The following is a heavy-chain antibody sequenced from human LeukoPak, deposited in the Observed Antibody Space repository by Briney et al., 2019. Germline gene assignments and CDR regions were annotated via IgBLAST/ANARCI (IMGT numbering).Heavy chain of an antibody. CDR1: GFTFSNYA. V-gene: IGHV3-23*01. J-gene: IGHJ4*02. D-gene: IGHD6-13*01. CDR3: ARGYSSRGTIQAAFDY. Sequence: RPGGSLRLSCVASGFTFSNYAMSWVRQAPGKGLDWVSVISGSAGKIRYAGSVKGRFTISRDNSENTVYLQMNSLRAEDTAVYYCARGYSSRGTIQAAFDYWGQGTLVTVSS. CDR2: ISGSAGKI.